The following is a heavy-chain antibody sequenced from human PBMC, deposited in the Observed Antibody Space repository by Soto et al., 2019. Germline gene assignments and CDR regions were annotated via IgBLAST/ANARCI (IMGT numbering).Heavy chain of an antibody. J-gene: IGHJ6*02. CDR3: ARDRSEVRGATRRYYYYYYGMDV. CDR2: IIPIFGTA. Sequence: EASVKVSCKASGGTFSSYAISWVRQAPGQGLEWMGGIIPIFGTANYAQKFQGRVTITADESTSTAYMELSSLRSEDTAVYYCARDRSEVRGATRRYYYYYYGMDVWGQGTTVTVSS. D-gene: IGHD3-10*01. V-gene: IGHV1-69*13. CDR1: GGTFSSYA.